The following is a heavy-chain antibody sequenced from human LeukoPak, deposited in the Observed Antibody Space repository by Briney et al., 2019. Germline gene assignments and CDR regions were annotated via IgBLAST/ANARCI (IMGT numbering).Heavy chain of an antibody. CDR2: ISSADIT. J-gene: IGHJ4*02. CDR3: AKDLGKPSRYYSDF. Sequence: AGSLRLSCAASGSTFSNYAMSWVRQAPGKGLEWVSLISSADITFYADSVQGRFTISRDNSKSTLYLQMNSLRAADTAVYYCAKDLGKPSRYYSDFWGQGTLVTVSS. CDR1: GSTFSNYA. V-gene: IGHV3-23*01.